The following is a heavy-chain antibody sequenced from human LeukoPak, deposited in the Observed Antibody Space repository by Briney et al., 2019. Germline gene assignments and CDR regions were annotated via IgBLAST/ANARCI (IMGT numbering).Heavy chain of an antibody. V-gene: IGHV4-61*02. Sequence: SQTLSLTCTVSGGSISSGSYYWSWIRQPAGKGLEWIGRIYTSGSTNYNPSLKSRVTISVDTSKNQFSLKLSSVTAADTAVYYCARGAYYDSSGYYPYYFDYWGQGTLVTVSS. J-gene: IGHJ4*02. D-gene: IGHD3-22*01. CDR3: ARGAYYDSSGYYPYYFDY. CDR1: GGSISSGSYY. CDR2: IYTSGST.